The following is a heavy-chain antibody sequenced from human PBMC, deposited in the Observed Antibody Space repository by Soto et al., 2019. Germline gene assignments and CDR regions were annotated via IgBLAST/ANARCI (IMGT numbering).Heavy chain of an antibody. Sequence: GGSLRLSCAASGFTSSSYSMNWVRQAPGKGLEWVSSISSSSSYIYYADSVKGRFTISRDNAKNSLYLQMNSLRAEDTAVYYCARDQGTDFDYWGQGTLVTVSS. CDR3: ARDQGTDFDY. CDR2: ISSSSSYI. D-gene: IGHD2-21*02. V-gene: IGHV3-21*01. CDR1: GFTSSSYS. J-gene: IGHJ4*02.